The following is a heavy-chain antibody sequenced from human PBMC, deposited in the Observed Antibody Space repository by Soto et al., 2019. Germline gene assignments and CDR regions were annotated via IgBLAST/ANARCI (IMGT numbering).Heavy chain of an antibody. J-gene: IGHJ4*02. CDR3: ARGFAGHNDYFDY. V-gene: IGHV4-39*07. CDR1: GGSISSSSYY. D-gene: IGHD1-1*01. Sequence: SETLSLTCTVSGGSISSSSYYWGWIRQPPGKGLEWIGEVYHPGSTNYDPSLKSRVTISLDKSKNQFSLNLSSVTAADTAVYYCARGFAGHNDYFDYWGRGTLVTVSS. CDR2: VYHPGST.